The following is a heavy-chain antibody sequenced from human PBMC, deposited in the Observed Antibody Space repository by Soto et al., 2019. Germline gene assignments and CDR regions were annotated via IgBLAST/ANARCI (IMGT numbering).Heavy chain of an antibody. CDR1: GYSFITYD. D-gene: IGHD4-4*01. J-gene: IGHJ5*02. CDR3: ARGPRRGNDYRNYSWIDP. Sequence: ASVKVSCKASGYSFITYDINWVRQATGQGPEWMGWINPKNGKTGYAQKFQGRVTMTRDTSITTAYMELSSLRSEDTALYYCARGPRRGNDYRNYSWIDPWGQGTLVTASS. V-gene: IGHV1-8*01. CDR2: INPKNGKT.